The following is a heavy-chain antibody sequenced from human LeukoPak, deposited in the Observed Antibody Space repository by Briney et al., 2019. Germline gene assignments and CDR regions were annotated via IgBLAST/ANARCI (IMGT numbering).Heavy chain of an antibody. Sequence: SETLSLTCTVSGGSISSYYWSWIRQPPGKGLEWIGYIHYSGSTNYNPSLKSRVTISVDTSKNQFSLKLSSVTAADTAVYYCAREAHDYGETFGAFDIWGQGTMVTVSS. J-gene: IGHJ3*02. D-gene: IGHD4-17*01. CDR1: GGSISSYY. CDR2: IHYSGST. V-gene: IGHV4-59*01. CDR3: AREAHDYGETFGAFDI.